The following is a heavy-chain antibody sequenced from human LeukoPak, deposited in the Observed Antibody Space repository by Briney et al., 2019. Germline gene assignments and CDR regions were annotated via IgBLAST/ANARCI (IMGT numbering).Heavy chain of an antibody. J-gene: IGHJ4*02. CDR3: ARATTVIL. V-gene: IGHV1-69*02. Sequence: SVKVSCKTSGGTFSSYPINWVRQAPGQGLEWMGRIIPILAIPNYAQKFQGRVTITADKSTSTAYMEVSSLTSEDTAVYYCARATTVILWGQGTLVTVSS. D-gene: IGHD4-11*01. CDR2: IIPILAIP. CDR1: GGTFSSYP.